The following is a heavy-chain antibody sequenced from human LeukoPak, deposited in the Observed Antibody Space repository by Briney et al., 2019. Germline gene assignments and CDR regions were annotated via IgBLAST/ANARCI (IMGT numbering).Heavy chain of an antibody. D-gene: IGHD3-10*01. J-gene: IGHJ4*02. CDR1: GGSISSGDYY. V-gene: IGHV4-30-4*01. Sequence: SQTLSLTCTVSGGSISSGDYYWSWIRQPPGKGLEWIGYIYYSGSTYYNPSLKGRVTISVDTSKNQFSLKLSSVTAADTTVYYCARGAGSGSYYNPLDYWGQGTLVTVSS. CDR3: ARGAGSGSYYNPLDY. CDR2: IYYSGST.